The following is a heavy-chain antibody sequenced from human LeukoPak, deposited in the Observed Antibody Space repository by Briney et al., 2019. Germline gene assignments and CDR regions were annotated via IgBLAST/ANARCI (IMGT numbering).Heavy chain of an antibody. CDR3: ARAHLDRGEVDY. CDR2: IYYSGST. D-gene: IGHD3-16*01. Sequence: SETLSLTCTVSGGSISSYYWSWIRQPPGKGLEWIGYIYYSGSTNYNPSLKSRVTISVDTSKNQFSLKLSSVTAADTAVYYCARAHLDRGEVDYWGQGNLVTVSS. V-gene: IGHV4-59*01. J-gene: IGHJ4*02. CDR1: GGSISSYY.